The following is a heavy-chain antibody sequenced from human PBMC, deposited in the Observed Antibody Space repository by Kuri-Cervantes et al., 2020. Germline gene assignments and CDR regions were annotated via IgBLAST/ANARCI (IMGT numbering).Heavy chain of an antibody. CDR2: IYYSGST. Sequence: SETLSLTCTVSGGSISSSSYYWGWIRQPPGKGLEWIGSIYYSGSTYYNPSLKSRVTISVDTSKNQFSLKLSSVTAADTAVYYCARGRRGTNYYGSGSYQALDAFDIWGQGTMVTVSS. D-gene: IGHD3-10*01. CDR1: GGSISSSSYY. V-gene: IGHV4-39*07. J-gene: IGHJ3*02. CDR3: ARGRRGTNYYGSGSYQALDAFDI.